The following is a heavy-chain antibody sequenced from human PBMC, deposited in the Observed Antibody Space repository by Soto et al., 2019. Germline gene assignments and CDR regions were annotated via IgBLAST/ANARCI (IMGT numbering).Heavy chain of an antibody. Sequence: SETLSLTCTVSGGSISSYYWSWIRQPPGKGLEWIGYIYYSGSNNYNPSLKSRVTISVDTSKNQFSLKLSSVTAADTAVYYCASGGGYYDSSGYYPDAFDIWGQGTMVTVSS. D-gene: IGHD3-22*01. J-gene: IGHJ3*02. CDR1: GGSISSYY. CDR3: ASGGGYYDSSGYYPDAFDI. V-gene: IGHV4-59*01. CDR2: IYYSGSN.